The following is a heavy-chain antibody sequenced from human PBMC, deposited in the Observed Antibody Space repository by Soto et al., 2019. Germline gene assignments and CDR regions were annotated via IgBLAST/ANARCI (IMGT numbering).Heavy chain of an antibody. J-gene: IGHJ5*02. V-gene: IGHV4-31*03. D-gene: IGHD4-17*01. CDR2: IYYSGST. Sequence: QVQLQESGPGLVKPSQTLSLTCTVSGGSISSGGYYWSWIRQHPGKGLEWIGYIYYSGSTYYNPSLQSRVTMSVDTSKNQFSLKLSSVTAADTAVYYCASGRSDYGDYGWFDPWGQGTLVTVSS. CDR1: GGSISSGGYY. CDR3: ASGRSDYGDYGWFDP.